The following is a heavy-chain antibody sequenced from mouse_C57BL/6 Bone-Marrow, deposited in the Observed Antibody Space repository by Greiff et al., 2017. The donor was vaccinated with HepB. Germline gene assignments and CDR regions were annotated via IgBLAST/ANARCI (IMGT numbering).Heavy chain of an antibody. Sequence: VQLQQSGPELVKPGASVKISCKASGYAFSSSWMNWVKQRPGKGLEWIGRIYPGDGDTNYNGKFKGKATLTADKSSSTAYMQLSSLTYDDSAVYFCARDDCYPWFAYWGQGTLVTVSA. V-gene: IGHV1-82*01. CDR3: ARDDCYPWFAY. J-gene: IGHJ3*01. CDR2: IYPGDGDT. D-gene: IGHD2-3*01. CDR1: GYAFSSSW.